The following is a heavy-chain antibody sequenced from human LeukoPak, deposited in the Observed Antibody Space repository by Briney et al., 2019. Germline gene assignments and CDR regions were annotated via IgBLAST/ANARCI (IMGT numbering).Heavy chain of an antibody. CDR3: ARGWLAETTVVTPYNY. D-gene: IGHD4-23*01. CDR1: GGSISSSSYY. V-gene: IGHV4-39*07. Sequence: SETLSLTCTVSGGSISSSSYYWGWIRQPPGKGLEWIGNIYYSGSTYYNPSLQSRVTISVDTSKNQFSLKLSSVTAADTAVYYCARGWLAETTVVTPYNYWGQGTVVTVSS. CDR2: IYYSGST. J-gene: IGHJ4*02.